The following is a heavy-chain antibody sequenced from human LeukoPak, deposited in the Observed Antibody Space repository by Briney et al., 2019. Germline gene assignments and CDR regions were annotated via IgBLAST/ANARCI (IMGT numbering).Heavy chain of an antibody. V-gene: IGHV4-39*01. D-gene: IGHD2-2*01. J-gene: IGHJ4*02. Sequence: SETLSLTCTVSGGSISSSSYYWGWIRQPPGKGLEWIGSIYYSGSTYYNPSLKSRVTISVDTSKNQFSLKLSSVTAADTAVYYCASIHRVVPAAIEDWGQGTLVTVSS. CDR3: ASIHRVVPAAIED. CDR2: IYYSGST. CDR1: GGSISSSSYY.